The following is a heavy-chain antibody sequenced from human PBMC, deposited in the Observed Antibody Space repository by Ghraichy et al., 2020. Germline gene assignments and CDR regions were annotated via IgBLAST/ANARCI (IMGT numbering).Heavy chain of an antibody. CDR3: AGRLRAYSFSSSWFTDAFDI. D-gene: IGHD6-13*01. V-gene: IGHV4-39*01. CDR2: IYYSGST. CDR1: GGSISSSSYY. Sequence: SETLSLTCTVSGGSISSSSYYWGWIRQPPGKGLEWIGSIYYSGSTYYNPSLKSRVTISVDTSKNQFSLKLSSVTAADTAVYYCAGRLRAYSFSSSWFTDAFDIWGQGTMVTVSS. J-gene: IGHJ3*02.